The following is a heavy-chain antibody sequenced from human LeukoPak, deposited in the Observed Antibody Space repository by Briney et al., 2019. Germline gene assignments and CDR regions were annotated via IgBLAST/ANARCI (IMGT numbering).Heavy chain of an antibody. J-gene: IGHJ4*02. CDR2: ISYDGSDK. CDR3: ARVPVSYYFDY. D-gene: IGHD3-16*02. V-gene: IGHV3-30-3*01. CDR1: GFTFSSYA. Sequence: GGSLRLFCAASGFTFSSYAMHWVRQAPGKGLEWVAVISYDGSDKYYADSVKGRFTISRDNSKNTLYLQMNSLRAEDTAVYYCARVPVSYYFDYWGQGTLVTVSS.